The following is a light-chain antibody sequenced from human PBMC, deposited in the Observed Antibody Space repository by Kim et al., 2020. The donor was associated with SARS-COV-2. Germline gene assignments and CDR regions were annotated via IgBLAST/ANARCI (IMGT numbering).Light chain of an antibody. J-gene: IGLJ3*02. CDR1: NSDIGGYSY. CDR3: SSYASTTTLEVV. CDR2: DVT. V-gene: IGLV2-14*03. Sequence: QSALTQPASVSGSPGQSITISCTGTNSDIGGYSYVSWYQQHPGKAPKLLIYDVTNRPSGVSYRSSGSKSGNTASLTISGLQAEGEADYYCSSYASTTTLEVVFGGGTQLTVL.